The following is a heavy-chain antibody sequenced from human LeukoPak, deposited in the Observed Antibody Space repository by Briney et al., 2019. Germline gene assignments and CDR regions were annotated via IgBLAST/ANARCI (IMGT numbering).Heavy chain of an antibody. CDR1: GFTFSSNW. J-gene: IGHJ4*02. V-gene: IGHV3-74*01. D-gene: IGHD4-17*01. CDR2: INSDGSST. Sequence: GGSLRLSCAASGFTFSSNWMHWVRQAPGKGLLWVSRINSDGSSTSYADSVKGRFTISRDNAKNTLYLQMNSLRAEDTAVYYCARGHGDYYHAYWGQGTLVTVSS. CDR3: ARGHGDYYHAY.